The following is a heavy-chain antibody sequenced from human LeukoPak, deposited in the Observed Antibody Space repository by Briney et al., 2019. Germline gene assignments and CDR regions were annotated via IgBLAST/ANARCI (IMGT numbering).Heavy chain of an antibody. D-gene: IGHD3-9*01. CDR3: ARSYDILTGYYHYYGMDV. Sequence: GGTLRLSCAASGFTFNSYSMNWVRQAPGKGLEWVSYICSSSSTIYYADPVKGRFTFSRANAKNSLYLQRNLLRDRAPVLYYCARSYDILTGYYHYYGMDVWGQGTTVTVSS. CDR1: GFTFNSYS. CDR2: ICSSSSTI. V-gene: IGHV3-48*02. J-gene: IGHJ6*02.